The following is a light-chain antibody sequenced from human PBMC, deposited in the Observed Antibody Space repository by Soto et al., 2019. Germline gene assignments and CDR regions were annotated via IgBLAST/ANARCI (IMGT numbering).Light chain of an antibody. J-gene: IGLJ2*01. V-gene: IGLV6-57*02. Sequence: NFMLTQPHSVSESPGKTVIISCTGSSGSIASNYVQWYQQRPGSAPTTVIYENNQRPSGVPDRFSGSIDSSSNSASLTISGLKTEDEADYYCQSYDSSIVVFDGGTKLTVL. CDR1: SGSIASNY. CDR2: ENN. CDR3: QSYDSSIVV.